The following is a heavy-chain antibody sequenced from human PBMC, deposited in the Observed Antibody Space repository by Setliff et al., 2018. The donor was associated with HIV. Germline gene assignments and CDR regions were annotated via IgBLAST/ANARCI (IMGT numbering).Heavy chain of an antibody. CDR3: ARGVRDSGRYYEQYNFDY. CDR1: GGSFSGYY. V-gene: IGHV4-34*01. CDR2: ITHSGST. Sequence: SETLSLTCAVYGGSFSGYYWSWIRQPPGKGLEWIGEITHSGSTNYNPSLTSRVTMSVDTSKNQLSLKLSSVTAADTAVYYCARGVRDSGRYYEQYNFDYWGQGTLVTVSS. D-gene: IGHD1-26*01. J-gene: IGHJ4*02.